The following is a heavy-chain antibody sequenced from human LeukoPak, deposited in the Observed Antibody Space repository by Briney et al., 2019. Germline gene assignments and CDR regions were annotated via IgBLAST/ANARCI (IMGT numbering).Heavy chain of an antibody. J-gene: IGHJ5*02. CDR2: ISYDGSNK. D-gene: IGHD6-13*01. Sequence: GRSLRLSCAASGFTFSSYAMHWVRQAPGKGLEWVAVISYDGSNKYYADSVKGRFTISRDNSKNTLYLQMNSLRAEDTAVYYCARDRGSSSWYDLANWFDPWGQGTLVTVSS. V-gene: IGHV3-30-3*01. CDR1: GFTFSSYA. CDR3: ARDRGSSSWYDLANWFDP.